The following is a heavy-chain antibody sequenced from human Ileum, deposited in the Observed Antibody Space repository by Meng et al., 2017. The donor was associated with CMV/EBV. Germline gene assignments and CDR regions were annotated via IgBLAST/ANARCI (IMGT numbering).Heavy chain of an antibody. Sequence: EVQVLVSGGGVIQPGGSLRLLCVVSGFTSSDYWVDWVRQVPGKGPLWVSRIGSDGTTIRYADSVKGRFTISGDNAKNTVYLQMNSLRDEDTAIYYCLILPPGYWGQGTLVTVSS. J-gene: IGHJ4*02. D-gene: IGHD2-21*02. CDR2: IGSDGTTI. CDR1: GFTSSDYW. V-gene: IGHV3-74*02. CDR3: LILPPGY.